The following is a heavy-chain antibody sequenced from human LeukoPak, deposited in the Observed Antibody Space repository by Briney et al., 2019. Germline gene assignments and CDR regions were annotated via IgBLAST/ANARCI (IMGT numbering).Heavy chain of an antibody. CDR1: GGSISSGSYY. V-gene: IGHV4-61*02. J-gene: IGHJ6*03. Sequence: SETLSLTCTVSGGSISSGSYYWSWIRQTAGKGLGWIGRIHTSGSTNYNPSLKSRVTISRDTSKNQFSLKLSSVTAADTAVYYCARDDSNYVGGYYYYNMDVWGKGTTVTVSS. D-gene: IGHD4-11*01. CDR2: IHTSGST. CDR3: ARDDSNYVGGYYYYNMDV.